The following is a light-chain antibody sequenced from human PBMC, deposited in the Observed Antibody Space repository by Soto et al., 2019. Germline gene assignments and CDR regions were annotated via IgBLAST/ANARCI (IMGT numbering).Light chain of an antibody. CDR3: AAWDDNLRDVI. Sequence: QSALAQPPSASGTPGQRVTISCSGSNSNIGDNDVFWYQQFPGTAPKLLTYTDNQRPSGVPDRFSDSKSGTSASLVISGLRPEDEADYYCAAWDDNLRDVIFGAGTKLTVL. CDR2: TDN. V-gene: IGLV1-47*02. CDR1: NSNIGDND. J-gene: IGLJ2*01.